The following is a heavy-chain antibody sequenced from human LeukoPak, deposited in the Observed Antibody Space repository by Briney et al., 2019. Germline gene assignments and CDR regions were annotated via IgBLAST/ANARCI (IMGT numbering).Heavy chain of an antibody. D-gene: IGHD2-2*02. V-gene: IGHV4-39*01. CDR1: SGSISSRCYY. CDR2: ISYSGST. CDR3: IGYTSTYFAVDH. Sequence: SETLSLTCTVSSGSISSRCYYWGWIRQPPGKGLEWIASISYSGSTYYNPSLRSRLTISVDTSKNQFSLNLDFVTAADTAVYYSIGYTSTYFAVDHWGRGALVTVSS. J-gene: IGHJ4*02.